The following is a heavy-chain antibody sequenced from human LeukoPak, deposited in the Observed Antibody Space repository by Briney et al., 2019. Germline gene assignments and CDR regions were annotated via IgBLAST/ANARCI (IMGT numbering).Heavy chain of an antibody. Sequence: GASVKVSCKASGYTFTSYGISWVRQAPGQGLEWMGWISTYNGNTNYAQKLQGRVTMTTDTSTSTAYMELSSLRSEDTAVYYCARDHSSWYYFDYWGQGTLVTVSS. V-gene: IGHV1-18*01. D-gene: IGHD6-13*01. CDR1: GYTFTSYG. CDR2: ISTYNGNT. CDR3: ARDHSSWYYFDY. J-gene: IGHJ4*02.